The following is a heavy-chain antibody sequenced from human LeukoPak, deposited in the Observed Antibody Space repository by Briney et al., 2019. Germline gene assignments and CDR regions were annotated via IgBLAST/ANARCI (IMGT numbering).Heavy chain of an antibody. J-gene: IGHJ4*02. CDR3: ARDRVAAASLDY. V-gene: IGHV4-61*01. Sequence: PSETLSLTCTVSGGSVSSGSYYWSWIRQPPGKGLEWIGYIYYSGGTNYNPSLKSRVTISVDTSKNQFSLKLSSVTAADTAVYYCARDRVAAASLDYWGQGTLVTVSS. D-gene: IGHD6-13*01. CDR1: GGSVSSGSYY. CDR2: IYYSGGT.